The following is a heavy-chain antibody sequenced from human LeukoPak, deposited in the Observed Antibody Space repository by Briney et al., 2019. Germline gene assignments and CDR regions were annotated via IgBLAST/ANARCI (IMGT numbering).Heavy chain of an antibody. V-gene: IGHV3-23*01. J-gene: IGHJ4*02. CDR2: ISDSGGST. CDR3: AKGISPLDY. Sequence: GGSLRLSCTASGFTFSTYAMSWVRQAPGKGLEWVSGISDSGGSTYYADSVKGRFTISRDNSKITLFLQMSSLRAEDTAVYYCAKGISPLDYWGQGTLVTVSS. CDR1: GFTFSTYA. D-gene: IGHD2-15*01.